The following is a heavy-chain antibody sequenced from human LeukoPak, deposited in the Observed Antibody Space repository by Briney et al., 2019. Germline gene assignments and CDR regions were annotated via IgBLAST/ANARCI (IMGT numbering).Heavy chain of an antibody. Sequence: SGPTLVNPTQTLTLTCTFSGFSLSISGMCVSWIRQPPGKALEWLARIDWDDDKYYSTSLKTRLTISKDTSKNQVVLTMTNMDPVDTATYYCARMRIAVAGNHIDYWGQGTLVTVSS. V-gene: IGHV2-70*11. CDR1: GFSLSISGMC. D-gene: IGHD6-19*01. J-gene: IGHJ4*02. CDR3: ARMRIAVAGNHIDY. CDR2: IDWDDDK.